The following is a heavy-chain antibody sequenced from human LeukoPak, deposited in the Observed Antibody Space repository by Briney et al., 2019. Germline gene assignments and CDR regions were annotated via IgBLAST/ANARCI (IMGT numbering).Heavy chain of an antibody. V-gene: IGHV4-38-2*01. Sequence: SETLSLTCAVSGYSISSGYYWGWIRQPPGKGLEWIGSICHSGSTYYNPSLKSRVTISVDTSKNQFSLKLSSVTAADTAVYYCATLWSGTLYMDVWGKGTTVTVSS. CDR3: ATLWSGTLYMDV. CDR1: GYSISSGYY. D-gene: IGHD3-3*01. CDR2: ICHSGST. J-gene: IGHJ6*03.